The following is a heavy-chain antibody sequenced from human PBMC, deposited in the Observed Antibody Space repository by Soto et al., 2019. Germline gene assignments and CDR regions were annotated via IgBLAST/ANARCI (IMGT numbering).Heavy chain of an antibody. Sequence: QVQLQESGPGLVKPSGTLSLTCAVSGGSISSSNWWSWVRQPPGKGLEWIGEIYHSGSTNYNPSLKSRVTISVDKSKNQFSLKLSSVTAADTAVYYCARVRIVGATESPGYAFDIWGQGTMVTVSS. J-gene: IGHJ3*02. CDR3: ARVRIVGATESPGYAFDI. V-gene: IGHV4-4*02. CDR1: GGSISSSNW. D-gene: IGHD1-26*01. CDR2: IYHSGST.